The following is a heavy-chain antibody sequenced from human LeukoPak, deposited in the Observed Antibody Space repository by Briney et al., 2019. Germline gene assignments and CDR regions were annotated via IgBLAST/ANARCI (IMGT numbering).Heavy chain of an antibody. CDR1: GFTFSNYW. CDR3: ARDQGSMIVVPTTNWYFHL. CDR2: INQDESEM. D-gene: IGHD3-22*01. Sequence: GGSLRLSCAASGFTFSNYWMSWVRQAPGKGLEWLANINQDESEMYYVDSVKGRFTISRDNGKNSLYLQINSLRADDTAVYYCARDQGSMIVVPTTNWYFHLWGGGTLVTVSS. V-gene: IGHV3-7*01. J-gene: IGHJ2*01.